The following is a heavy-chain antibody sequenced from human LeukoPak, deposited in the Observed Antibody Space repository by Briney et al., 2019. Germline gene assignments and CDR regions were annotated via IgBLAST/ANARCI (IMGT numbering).Heavy chain of an antibody. CDR3: AREPSSGWVDY. D-gene: IGHD6-19*01. CDR2: INHSGST. CDR1: GGSFSGYY. V-gene: IGHV4-34*01. J-gene: IGHJ4*02. Sequence: SETLSLTCAVYGGSFSGYYWSWIHQPPGKGLEWIGEINHSGSTNYNPSLKSRVTISVDTSKNQFSLKLSSVTAADTAVYYCAREPSSGWVDYWGQGTLVTVSS.